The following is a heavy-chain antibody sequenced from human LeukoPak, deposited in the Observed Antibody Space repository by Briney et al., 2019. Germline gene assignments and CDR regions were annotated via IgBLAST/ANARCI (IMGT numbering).Heavy chain of an antibody. Sequence: ASVKVSCKASGYTFTSYGISWVRQAPGQGLEWMGWISAYNGNTNYAQKLQGRVTMTTDTSTSTAYMELRSLRSDDTAVYYCARDTLLWLGPLDPSPFDYWGQGTLVTVSS. V-gene: IGHV1-18*01. J-gene: IGHJ4*02. CDR3: ARDTLLWLGPLDPSPFDY. CDR2: ISAYNGNT. CDR1: GYTFTSYG. D-gene: IGHD3-10*01.